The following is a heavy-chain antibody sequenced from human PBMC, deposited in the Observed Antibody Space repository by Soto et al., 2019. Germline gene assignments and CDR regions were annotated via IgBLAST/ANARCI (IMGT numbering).Heavy chain of an antibody. D-gene: IGHD6-13*01. V-gene: IGHV4-59*08. CDR1: GGSISSYY. J-gene: IGHJ6*03. Sequence: SETLSLTCTVSGGSISSYYWSWIRQPPGKGLEWIGYIYYSGSTNYNPSLKSRVTISVDTSKNQFSLKLSSVTAADTAVYYCARSDSSSWSFYYYYMDVWGKGTTVTVSS. CDR3: ARSDSSSWSFYYYYMDV. CDR2: IYYSGST.